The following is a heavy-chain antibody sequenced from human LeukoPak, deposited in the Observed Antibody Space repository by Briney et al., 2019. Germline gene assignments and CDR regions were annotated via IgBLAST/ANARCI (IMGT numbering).Heavy chain of an antibody. CDR1: GFTFSSYG. CDR3: ARSDYGWFANC. CDR2: IWYDGSNK. V-gene: IGHV3-33*01. Sequence: GGSLRLSCAASGFTFSSYGMPWVRQAPGKGLEWVAVIWYDGSNKCYADSVKGRFTISRDNSKNTLYLQMNSLRAEDTAVYYCARSDYGWFANCWGQGTLVTVSS. D-gene: IGHD4-17*01. J-gene: IGHJ4*02.